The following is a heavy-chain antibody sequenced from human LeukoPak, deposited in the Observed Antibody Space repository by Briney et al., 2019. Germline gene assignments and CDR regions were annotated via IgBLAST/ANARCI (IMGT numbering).Heavy chain of an antibody. J-gene: IGHJ6*02. D-gene: IGHD6-19*01. CDR1: GFTFRNYG. CDR3: AKDPIAVAGNNYYGMDV. Sequence: PGRSLRLSCAASGFTFRNYGMYWVRQAPGKGLEWVADISSDGSNKYYVDSVKGGFTISRDNSKNTLFLQMDSLRDEDAAVYYCAKDPIAVAGNNYYGMDVWGQGTTVTVSS. CDR2: ISSDGSNK. V-gene: IGHV3-30*18.